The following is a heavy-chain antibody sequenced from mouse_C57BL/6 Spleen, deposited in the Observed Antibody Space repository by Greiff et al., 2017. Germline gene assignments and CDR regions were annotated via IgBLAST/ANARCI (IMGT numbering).Heavy chain of an antibody. CDR1: GFNFKNTY. J-gene: IGHJ3*01. CDR3: APLYYDYDGFAY. CDR2: IDPANGIT. Sequence: EVQLQQSVAELVRPGASVKLSCTASGFNFKNTYMHWVKQRPEQGLEWIGRIDPANGITKYAPKFQGKATITADTSSNTAYLQLRSLTSEDTAIYYCAPLYYDYDGFAYWGQGTLVTVSA. V-gene: IGHV14-3*01. D-gene: IGHD2-4*01.